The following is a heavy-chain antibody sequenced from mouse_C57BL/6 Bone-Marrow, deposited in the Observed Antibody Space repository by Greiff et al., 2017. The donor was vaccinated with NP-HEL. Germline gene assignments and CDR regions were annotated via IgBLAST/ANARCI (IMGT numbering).Heavy chain of an antibody. V-gene: IGHV2-2*01. D-gene: IGHD1-1*01. CDR3: AAGINYGSRFAY. CDR1: GFSLTSYG. Sequence: VQLQESGPGLVQPSQSLSITCTVSGFSLTSYGVHWVRQSPGKGLEWLGVIWSGGSTDYNAAFISRLSISKDNSKSQVFFKMNSLQADDTAIYYCAAGINYGSRFAYWGQGTLVTVSA. CDR2: IWSGGST. J-gene: IGHJ3*01.